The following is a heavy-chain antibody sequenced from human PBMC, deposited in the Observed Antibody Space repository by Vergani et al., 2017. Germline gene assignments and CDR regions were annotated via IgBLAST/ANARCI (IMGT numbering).Heavy chain of an antibody. J-gene: IGHJ4*02. CDR1: GFTLSNYD. D-gene: IGHD3-16*01. V-gene: IGHV3-30*02. Sequence: QVQLVESGGGVVQRGGSLRLSCATSGFTLSNYDMQWIRQGPGKGLEFVAFIQFDGSNQYYTDSVKGRFTLSIDFSKNTLYLQMDSLSTDDTATYYCAKHFRGWGIDYWGQGTQVIVSS. CDR3: AKHFRGWGIDY. CDR2: IQFDGSNQ.